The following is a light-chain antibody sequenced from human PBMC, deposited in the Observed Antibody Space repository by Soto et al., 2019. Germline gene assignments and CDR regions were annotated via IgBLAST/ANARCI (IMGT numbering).Light chain of an antibody. V-gene: IGKV1-9*01. CDR1: QGISNS. J-gene: IGKJ5*01. Sequence: IQFTHSPSFLSLSAGDRVTMTCRASQGISNSLAWYQQKPGKAPKLLIYSASTLQSGVPSRFSGGISGTEFTLTISSLQPEDFATYYCQQLYSYPITFGQGTRLEIK. CDR3: QQLYSYPIT. CDR2: SAS.